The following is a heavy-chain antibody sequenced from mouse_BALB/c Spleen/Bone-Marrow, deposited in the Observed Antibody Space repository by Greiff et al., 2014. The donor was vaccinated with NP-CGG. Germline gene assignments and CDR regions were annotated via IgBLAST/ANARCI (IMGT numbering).Heavy chain of an antibody. D-gene: IGHD4-1*01. J-gene: IGHJ2*01. V-gene: IGHV5-9-1*01. CDR2: ISRGGSYT. CDR1: RFTFSNYA. Sequence: EVMLVESGGGLVKPGGSLKLSCAASRFTFSNYAMSWVRQTPEKRLEWVATISRGGSYTYYPDSVKGRFTISRDNAQNTLYLQMSSLRSEDTAMYFCARQENWALDYWGQGTTLTVSS. CDR3: ARQENWALDY.